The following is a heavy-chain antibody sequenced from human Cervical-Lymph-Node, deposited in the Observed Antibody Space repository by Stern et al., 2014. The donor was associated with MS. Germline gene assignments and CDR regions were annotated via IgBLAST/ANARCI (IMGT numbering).Heavy chain of an antibody. CDR3: TKCPGIWFGARWFDP. CDR1: GFTFSNYA. J-gene: IGHJ5*02. V-gene: IGHV3-23*04. Sequence: VQLVQSGGGIIQPGGSLRLSCAASGFTFSNYAMSWVRQAPGKGLEWVSGISGPGDATHYADSVRGRFTISRDNSRNSLYLQMHSLRADDTALYYCTKCPGIWFGARWFDPWGQGTLVTVSS. D-gene: IGHD3-10*01. CDR2: ISGPGDAT.